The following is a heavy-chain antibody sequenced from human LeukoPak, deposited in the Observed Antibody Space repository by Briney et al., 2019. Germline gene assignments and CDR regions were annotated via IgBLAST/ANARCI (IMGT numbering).Heavy chain of an antibody. V-gene: IGHV3-23*01. Sequence: PGGSLRLSCAASGFTFSPYAMTWVRQAPGKGLEWVSGTSGRGGSTYYADSVKGRFTISRDNSKNTLYLQMNSLRAEDTAVYYCAKDHCSSSSCSHHFDYWGQGTLVTVSS. J-gene: IGHJ4*02. D-gene: IGHD2-2*01. CDR3: AKDHCSSSSCSHHFDY. CDR2: TSGRGGST. CDR1: GFTFSPYA.